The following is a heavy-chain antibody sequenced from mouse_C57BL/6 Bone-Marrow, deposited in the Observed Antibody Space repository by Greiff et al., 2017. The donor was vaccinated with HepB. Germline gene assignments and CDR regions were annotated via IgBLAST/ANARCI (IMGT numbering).Heavy chain of an antibody. V-gene: IGHV1-47*01. D-gene: IGHD2-5*01. CDR3: ARAYSNSYYYAMDY. Sequence: QVQLKESGAELVKPGASVKMSCKASGYTFTTYPIEWMKQNHGKSLEWIGNFHPYNDDTKYNEKFKGKATLTVEKSSSTVYLELSRLTSDDSAVYYCARAYSNSYYYAMDYWGQGTSVTVSS. J-gene: IGHJ4*01. CDR1: GYTFTTYP. CDR2: FHPYNDDT.